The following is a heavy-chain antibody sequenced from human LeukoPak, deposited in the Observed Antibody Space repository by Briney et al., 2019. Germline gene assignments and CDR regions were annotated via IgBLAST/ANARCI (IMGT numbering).Heavy chain of an antibody. J-gene: IGHJ4*02. CDR3: ASLAVAGLSEGY. CDR2: IYYSGST. D-gene: IGHD6-19*01. Sequence: SETLSLTCTVSGGSISSDSYNWAWLRQPPGKGLEWIASIYYSGSTYYNPSLKSRVTISVDTSRNQFSLKLSSVTAADTAVYYCASLAVAGLSEGYWGQGTLVIVSS. V-gene: IGHV4-39*01. CDR1: GGSISSDSYN.